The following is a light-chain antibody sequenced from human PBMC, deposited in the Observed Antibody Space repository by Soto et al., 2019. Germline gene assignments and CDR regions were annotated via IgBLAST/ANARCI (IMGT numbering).Light chain of an antibody. CDR1: QSVTTN. J-gene: IGKJ4*01. CDR2: GAS. Sequence: EVVMTQSPATLSVSPGERVTFSCRASQSVTTNLAWYQHRPGQSPRLLISGASTGASGIPPRFSGSGSGTEFTLTIDRLQSADFAVYYCQQHDRWPVTFGGGIKVEIK. CDR3: QQHDRWPVT. V-gene: IGKV3-15*01.